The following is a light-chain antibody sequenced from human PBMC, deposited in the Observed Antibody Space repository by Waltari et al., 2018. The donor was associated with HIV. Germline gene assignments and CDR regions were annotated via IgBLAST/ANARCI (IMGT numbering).Light chain of an antibody. J-gene: IGLJ2*01. CDR1: TSNIGAGFD. CDR3: QSYDISLSGWV. CDR2: NNT. Sequence: QSVLTQPPSVSGAPGQRVTISRTGNTSNIGAGFDVHWYQQLPGTVPKVLIYNNTDRPSGVPDRFSCSKSATSASLAITGLQAEDEANYYCQSYDISLSGWVFGGGTKLTVL. V-gene: IGLV1-40*01.